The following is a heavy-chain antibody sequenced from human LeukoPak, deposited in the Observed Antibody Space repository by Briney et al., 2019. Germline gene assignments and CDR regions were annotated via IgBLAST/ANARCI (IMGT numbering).Heavy chain of an antibody. CDR1: GCSISSYY. Sequence: PSETLSLTCTVSGCSISSYYWSWIRQPPGKGLEWIGYIYYSGSTNYNPSLKSRVTISVDTSRNQFSLKLSSVTAADTAVYYCARVGGGNFYYYGMDVWGQGTTVTVSS. CDR3: ARVGGGNFYYYGMDV. D-gene: IGHD4-23*01. CDR2: IYYSGST. V-gene: IGHV4-59*01. J-gene: IGHJ6*02.